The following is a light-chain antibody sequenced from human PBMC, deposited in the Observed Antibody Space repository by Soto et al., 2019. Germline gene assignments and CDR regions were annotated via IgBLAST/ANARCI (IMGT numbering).Light chain of an antibody. V-gene: IGKV1-5*01. CDR1: QSITNR. CDR3: QHYGGMWT. Sequence: DIQMTQSPSTLSASVGDRVTITCRASQSITNRLAWYQQKPGKAPKVLIYDASNLEYGVPSRFSGSGFGTEFILTISSLQPYDFATYWCQHYGGMWTFGQGTKVEMK. J-gene: IGKJ1*01. CDR2: DAS.